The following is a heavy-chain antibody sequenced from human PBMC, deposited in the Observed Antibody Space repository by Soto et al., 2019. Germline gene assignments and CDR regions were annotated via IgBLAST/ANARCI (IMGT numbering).Heavy chain of an antibody. D-gene: IGHD3-10*01. J-gene: IGHJ6*03. CDR2: IYYSGST. Sequence: QVQLQESGPGLVKPSQTLSLTCTVSGGSISSGGYYWSWIRQHPGKGLEWIGYIYYSGSTYYNPSLKSRVTISVDTSKNQVSLKLSSVTAADTAVYYCATGSGSYYNQYYYYMDVWGKGTTVTVSS. CDR1: GGSISSGGYY. V-gene: IGHV4-31*03. CDR3: ATGSGSYYNQYYYYMDV.